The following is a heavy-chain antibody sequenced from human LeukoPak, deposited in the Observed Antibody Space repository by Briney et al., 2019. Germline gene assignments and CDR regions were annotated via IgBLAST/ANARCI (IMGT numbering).Heavy chain of an antibody. CDR2: ISYSGNT. CDR3: ARRAYFGDDCRSDAFDI. V-gene: IGHV4-39*01. Sequence: SETLSLTCTVSGGSIISSDYHWGWVRQPPGKGLEWIGTISYSGNTDYNPSLRSRVTISVDTSNNQFSLRLGSVTAADTAVYYCARRAYFGDDCRSDAFDIWGQGTMVTVSS. D-gene: IGHD2-21*02. J-gene: IGHJ3*02. CDR1: GGSIISSDYH.